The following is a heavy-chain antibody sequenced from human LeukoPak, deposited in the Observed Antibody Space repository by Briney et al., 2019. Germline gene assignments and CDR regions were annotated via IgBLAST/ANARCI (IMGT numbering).Heavy chain of an antibody. Sequence: SQTLSLTCAISGDSVSSSSAAWNWIRQSPSRGLEWLGRTYYRSKWYNDYAVSVKSRITINPDTSKNQFSLQLNSVTPEDTAVYYCARGGYNWNDVRGWFDPWGQGTLVTVSS. CDR3: ARGGYNWNDVRGWFDP. D-gene: IGHD1-1*01. J-gene: IGHJ5*02. CDR2: TYYRSKWYN. V-gene: IGHV6-1*01. CDR1: GDSVSSSSAA.